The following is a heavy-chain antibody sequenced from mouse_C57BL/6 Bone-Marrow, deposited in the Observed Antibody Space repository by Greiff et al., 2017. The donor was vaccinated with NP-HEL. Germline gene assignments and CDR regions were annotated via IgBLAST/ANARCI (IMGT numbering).Heavy chain of an antibody. V-gene: IGHV1-64*01. D-gene: IGHD1-1*01. J-gene: IGHJ2*01. CDR3: AREAPYGSSYYFDY. Sequence: QVQLQQPGAELVKPGASVKLSCKASGYTFTSYWMHWVKQRPGQGLEWIGMIHPNSGSTNYNEKFKSKATLTVDNSSSTAYMQLSSLTSEDSAVYYCAREAPYGSSYYFDYWGQGTTLTVSS. CDR1: GYTFTSYW. CDR2: IHPNSGST.